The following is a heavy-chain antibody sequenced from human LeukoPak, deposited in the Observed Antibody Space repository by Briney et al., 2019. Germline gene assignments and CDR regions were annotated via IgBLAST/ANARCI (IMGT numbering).Heavy chain of an antibody. CDR1: GGSISRSSYY. V-gene: IGHV4-39*01. D-gene: IGHD3-10*01. CDR2: IYYSGST. J-gene: IGHJ4*02. CDR3: ASLQSGGVDS. Sequence: PSETLSLTCTVSGGSISRSSYYWGWVPQPPGKGLEWIGSIYYSGSTYYNPPLKSRVTISVDTSKNQFSLKLNSVTASDTAVYFCASLQSGGVDSWGQGTLVTVSS.